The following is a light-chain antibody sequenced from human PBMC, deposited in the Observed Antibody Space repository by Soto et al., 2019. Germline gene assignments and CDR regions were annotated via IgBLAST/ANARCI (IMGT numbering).Light chain of an antibody. Sequence: QMPQSPSSVSAPEGHRVTITYPASQSSSSYLDWYQHKPGKAPKLLIYAASSLQSGSPARFSGSGSGTDFTLTISSLQPEDFATYYCQQSSCFPLTFGQGTRLEIK. CDR2: AAS. V-gene: IGKV1-12*01. J-gene: IGKJ5*01. CDR3: QQSSCFPLT. CDR1: QSSSSY.